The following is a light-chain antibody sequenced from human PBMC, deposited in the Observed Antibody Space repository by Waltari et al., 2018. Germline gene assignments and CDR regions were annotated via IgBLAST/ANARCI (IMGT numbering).Light chain of an antibody. CDR2: EVS. CDR1: SSDVGGYHY. V-gene: IGLV2-14*01. Sequence: QSALTQPASVSGSPGQSITISCTGTSSDVGGYHYVSWYQQHPGKAPKLMIYEVSNRPSGVSNRFSGSKSGNTAYLTISGLQAEDEADYYCSSYTSSSTLVFGGGTKLTVL. CDR3: SSYTSSSTLV. J-gene: IGLJ2*01.